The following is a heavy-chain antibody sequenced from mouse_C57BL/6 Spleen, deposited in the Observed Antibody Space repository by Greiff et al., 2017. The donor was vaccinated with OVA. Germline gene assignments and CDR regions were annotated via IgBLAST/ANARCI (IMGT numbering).Heavy chain of an antibody. CDR2: IDPSDSET. Sequence: QVQLQQPGAELVRPGSSVKLSCKASGYTFTSYWMHWVKQRPIQGLEWIGNIDPSDSETHYNQKFKDKATLTVDKSSSTAYMQLSSLTSEDSAVYYCAREGEVRGYDEALFADWGQGTLVTVSA. V-gene: IGHV1-52*01. CDR1: GYTFTSYW. J-gene: IGHJ3*01. D-gene: IGHD2-2*01. CDR3: AREGEVRGYDEALFAD.